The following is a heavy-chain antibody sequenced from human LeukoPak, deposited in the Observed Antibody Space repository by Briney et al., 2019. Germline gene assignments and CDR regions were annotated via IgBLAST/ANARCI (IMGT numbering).Heavy chain of an antibody. D-gene: IGHD1-7*01. J-gene: IGHJ3*02. V-gene: IGHV1-24*01. Sequence: ASGKVSCKVFGYTLPELCIYRGRQAPGKRLEGVGGFDPEVGETIYAQKLQGRVTLTEDTSINTAYMEVSGLRSEDTAVFYCATALTETTSLYAFEIWGQGTMVTVSS. CDR3: ATALTETTSLYAFEI. CDR2: FDPEVGET. CDR1: GYTLPELC.